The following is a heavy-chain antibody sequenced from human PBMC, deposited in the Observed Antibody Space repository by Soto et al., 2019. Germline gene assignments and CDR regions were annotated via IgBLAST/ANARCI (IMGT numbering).Heavy chain of an antibody. Sequence: ASVKVSCKASGYSFTSCAMQWVRQAPGQRLEWMGWINAGNGNTKYSQKFQGRVTITRDTSASTAYMELSSLRSEDTAVYYCARGGPNSSRWYRATYYYYGMDVWGQGTTVTVSS. CDR3: ARGGPNSSRWYRATYYYYGMDV. D-gene: IGHD6-13*01. CDR1: GYSFTSCA. CDR2: INAGNGNT. V-gene: IGHV1-3*01. J-gene: IGHJ6*02.